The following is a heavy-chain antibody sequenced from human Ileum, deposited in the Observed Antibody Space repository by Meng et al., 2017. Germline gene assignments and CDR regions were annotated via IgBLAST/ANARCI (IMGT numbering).Heavy chain of an antibody. CDR3: ARRAHYGDPPR. Sequence: QVQLQESGPGLVKPSQTLFPTFTVSGGSISSGDYYWSWIRQPPGKGLEWIGYIYYSGSTYYNPSLKSRVTISVDTSTNQFSLKLISVTAADTAVYYCARRAHYGDPPRWGQGTLVTVSS. J-gene: IGHJ4*02. CDR2: IYYSGST. CDR1: GGSISSGDYY. D-gene: IGHD4-17*01. V-gene: IGHV4-30-4*01.